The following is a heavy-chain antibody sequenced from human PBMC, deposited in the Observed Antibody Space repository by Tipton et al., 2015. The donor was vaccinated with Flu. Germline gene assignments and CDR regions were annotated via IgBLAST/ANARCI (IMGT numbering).Heavy chain of an antibody. Sequence: LRLSCTVSGGSISSSSYYWGWIRQPPGKGLEWIGCIYYSGSTYYNPSLKSRVTISVDTSKNQFSLKLSSVTAADTAVYYCATKEVSYCRGGSCYSYYFDYWGQGTLVTVSS. CDR1: GGSISSSSYY. D-gene: IGHD2-15*01. J-gene: IGHJ4*02. V-gene: IGHV4-39*01. CDR3: ATKEVSYCRGGSCYSYYFDY. CDR2: IYYSGST.